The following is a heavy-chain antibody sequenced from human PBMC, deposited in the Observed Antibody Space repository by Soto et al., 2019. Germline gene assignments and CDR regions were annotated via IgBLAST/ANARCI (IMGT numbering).Heavy chain of an antibody. CDR2: ISYDGSNK. CDR1: GFTFSSYA. J-gene: IGHJ6*02. CDR3: ARDPSLYYYDSSGYYPAAYFYYGMDV. V-gene: IGHV3-30-3*01. Sequence: GGSLRLSCAASGFTFSSYAMHWVRQAPGKGLEWVAVISYDGSNKYYADSVKGRFTISRDNSKNTLYLQMNSLRAEDTAVYYCARDPSLYYYDSSGYYPAAYFYYGMDVWGQGTTVTVSS. D-gene: IGHD3-22*01.